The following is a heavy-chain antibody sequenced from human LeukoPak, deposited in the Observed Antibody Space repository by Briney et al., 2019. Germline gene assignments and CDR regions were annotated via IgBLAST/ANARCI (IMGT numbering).Heavy chain of an antibody. Sequence: GGSLRLSCAGSGFTFSSYNMNWVRQAPGKGLEWVSSISTSNSYIYYADSVKGRFTISRDNAKNSLYLQMNSLRAEDTAVYYCARDLYRIVVVPHYFDYWGQGTLVTVSS. V-gene: IGHV3-21*01. CDR2: ISTSNSYI. CDR1: GFTFSSYN. D-gene: IGHD3-22*01. CDR3: ARDLYRIVVVPHYFDY. J-gene: IGHJ4*02.